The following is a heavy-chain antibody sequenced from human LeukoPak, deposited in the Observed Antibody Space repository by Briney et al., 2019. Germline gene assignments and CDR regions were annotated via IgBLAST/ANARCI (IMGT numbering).Heavy chain of an antibody. CDR3: ARYCGGDCYSYYFDY. CDR2: ISSSGST. J-gene: IGHJ4*02. CDR1: GDSISSGDYY. V-gene: IGHV4-61*02. Sequence: SETLSLTCTVSGDSISSGDYYWSWIRQPAGKGLEWIGRISSSGSTNYNPSLKSRVTISVDTSKNQFSLKLSSVTAADTAVYYCARYCGGDCYSYYFDYWGQGTLVTVSS. D-gene: IGHD2-21*02.